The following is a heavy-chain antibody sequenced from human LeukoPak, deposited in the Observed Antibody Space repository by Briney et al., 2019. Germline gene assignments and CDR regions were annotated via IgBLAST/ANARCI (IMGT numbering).Heavy chain of an antibody. CDR2: ISGSGGGT. D-gene: IGHD4-23*01. CDR3: AKSVTADP. Sequence: GGSLRLSCAGSGFTFSGFAMCWVRQAPGKGLEWVSAISGSGGGTYHTDSVKGRFAISRDNSKNTLYLQMHSLRAEDTAVYYCAKSVTADPWGQGTLVTVSS. J-gene: IGHJ5*02. V-gene: IGHV3-23*01. CDR1: GFTFSGFA.